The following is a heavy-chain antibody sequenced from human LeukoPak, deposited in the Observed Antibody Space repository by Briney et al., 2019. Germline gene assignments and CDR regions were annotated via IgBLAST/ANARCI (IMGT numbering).Heavy chain of an antibody. CDR2: INAGNGNT. CDR1: GYTLTSYA. CDR3: ARYCSSTSCYDAFDI. J-gene: IGHJ3*02. D-gene: IGHD2-2*01. V-gene: IGHV1-3*01. Sequence: GASVKVSCTASGYTLTSYAMHWVRQAPGQRLEWMGWINAGNGNTKYSQKFQGRVTITRDTSASTAYMELSSLRSEDTAVYYCARYCSSTSCYDAFDIWGQGTMVTVSS.